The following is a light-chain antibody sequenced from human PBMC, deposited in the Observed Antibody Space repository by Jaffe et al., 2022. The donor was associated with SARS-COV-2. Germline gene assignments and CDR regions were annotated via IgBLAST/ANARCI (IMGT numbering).Light chain of an antibody. J-gene: IGLJ2*01. V-gene: IGLV2-11*01. Sequence: QSALTQPRSVSGSPGQSVTISCTGSTSYVGDYDYVSWYQQYPGKAPKVMIYDVNKRPSGVPDRFSGSKSGNTASLTISGLQPEDEADYFCSSYAGSREFGGGTRLTVL. CDR1: TSYVGDYDY. CDR2: DVN. CDR3: SSYAGSRE.